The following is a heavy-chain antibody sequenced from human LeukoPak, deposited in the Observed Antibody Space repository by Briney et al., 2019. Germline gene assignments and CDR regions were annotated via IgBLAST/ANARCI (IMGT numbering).Heavy chain of an antibody. Sequence: GGSLRLSCAASGFTFSSYAMSWVRQAPGKGLEWVSAISGSGGSTYYADSVKGRFTISRDNSKNTLYLQMNSLRAEDTAVYYCAKGYSENLLNGCNYWGQGTLVTVSS. D-gene: IGHD4-23*01. V-gene: IGHV3-23*01. CDR1: GFTFSSYA. CDR2: ISGSGGST. J-gene: IGHJ4*02. CDR3: AKGYSENLLNGCNY.